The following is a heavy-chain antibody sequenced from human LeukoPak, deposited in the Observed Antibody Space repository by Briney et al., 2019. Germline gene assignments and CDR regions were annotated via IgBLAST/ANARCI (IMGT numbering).Heavy chain of an antibody. CDR2: ISAYNGNT. D-gene: IGHD6-19*01. V-gene: IGHV1-18*01. CDR3: ARGGAPAGIAVADPFDY. J-gene: IGHJ4*02. CDR1: GYTLTELS. Sequence: ASVKVSCKVSGYTLTELSMHWARQAPGQGLEWMGWISAYNGNTNYAQKLQGRVTMTTDTSTSTAYMELRSLRSDDTAVYYCARGGAPAGIAVADPFDYWGQGTLVTVSS.